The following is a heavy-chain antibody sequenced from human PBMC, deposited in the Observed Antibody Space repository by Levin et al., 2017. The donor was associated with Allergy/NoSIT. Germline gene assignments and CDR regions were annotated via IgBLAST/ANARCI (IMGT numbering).Heavy chain of an antibody. D-gene: IGHD6-19*01. J-gene: IGHJ6*02. V-gene: IGHV3-7*01. Sequence: GESLKISCEASGFTFSYNWMTWVRLAPGKGLEWVANINQDGSQKYYVDSVKGRFTISRDNAKNSLYLQMNSLRAEDTAVYYCVRGRSGLESWGQGTKVTVSS. CDR3: VRGRSGLES. CDR1: GFTFSYNW. CDR2: INQDGSQK.